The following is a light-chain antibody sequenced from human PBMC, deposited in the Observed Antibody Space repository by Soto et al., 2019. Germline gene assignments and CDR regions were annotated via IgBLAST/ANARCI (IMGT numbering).Light chain of an antibody. Sequence: EIVLTQSPATLSLSPGERATLSCRASQSVSNNLAWYQQKPGQAPRLLIYVASTRATGIPARFSGSGSGTEFTLTISGLQSEDFAVYYCQQYNNWPPWTFGQGTKVEIK. V-gene: IGKV3-15*01. CDR3: QQYNNWPPWT. CDR1: QSVSNN. CDR2: VAS. J-gene: IGKJ1*01.